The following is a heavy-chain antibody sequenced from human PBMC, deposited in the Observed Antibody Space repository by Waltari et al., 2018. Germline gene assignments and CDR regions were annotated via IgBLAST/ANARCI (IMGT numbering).Heavy chain of an antibody. CDR3: AKSNSGWSPGDS. V-gene: IGHV3-23*01. J-gene: IGHJ4*02. D-gene: IGHD6-19*01. CDR2: ISGTGYTT. Sequence: EVQLLESGGGLVQPGGSLRLSCAASGFSFSNHAMSWVRQAPGKGLEWVSAISGTGYTTHYADSVKGRFTISRDNSKGTLYLQMSSLRADDTALYFCAKSNSGWSPGDSWGQGTLVTVSS. CDR1: GFSFSNHA.